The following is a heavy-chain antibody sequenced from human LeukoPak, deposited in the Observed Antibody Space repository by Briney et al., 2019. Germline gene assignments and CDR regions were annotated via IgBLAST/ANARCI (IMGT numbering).Heavy chain of an antibody. D-gene: IGHD3-22*01. CDR2: IYYSGST. Sequence: SETLSLTCTVSGASIISDTYYWGWIRQPPGKGLEWIGSIYYSGSTYYSPSLKSRVTMSVDTSTNQFSLKLISVTAADTALYYRARNFYASSGYYLDDFYFDFWGQGTLVTVSS. CDR3: ARNFYASSGYYLDDFYFDF. V-gene: IGHV4-39*07. J-gene: IGHJ4*02. CDR1: GASIISDTYY.